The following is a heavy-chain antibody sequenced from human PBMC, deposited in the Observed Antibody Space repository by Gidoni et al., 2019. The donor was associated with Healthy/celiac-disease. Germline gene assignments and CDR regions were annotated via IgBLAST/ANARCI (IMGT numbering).Heavy chain of an antibody. CDR1: GFTFLSYW. D-gene: IGHD3-9*01. CDR2: RKQDGSEK. V-gene: IGHV3-7*03. Sequence: EVQLVESGGGLVQPGGSLSLSCAASGFTFLSYWMIWVRQAPGKGLEGVAKRKQDGSEKYYVDSVKGRFTISRDNAKNSLYLQMNSLRAEDTAVYYCARGGGIGYYDILTGYPDAFDIWGQGTMVTVSS. CDR3: ARGGGIGYYDILTGYPDAFDI. J-gene: IGHJ3*02.